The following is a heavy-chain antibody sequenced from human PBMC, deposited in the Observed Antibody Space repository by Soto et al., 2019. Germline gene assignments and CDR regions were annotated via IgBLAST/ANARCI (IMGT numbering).Heavy chain of an antibody. D-gene: IGHD3-16*01. CDR3: ARGGGGSGFDY. CDR1: GGSISSGDYY. Sequence: TSETLSLTCTVSGGSISSGDYYWSWIRQPPGKGLEWIWYIYYSGSTYYNPSLKSRVTISVDTSKNQFSLKLSSVTAADTAVYYCARGGGGSGFDYWGQGTLVTVSS. V-gene: IGHV4-30-4*01. J-gene: IGHJ4*02. CDR2: IYYSGST.